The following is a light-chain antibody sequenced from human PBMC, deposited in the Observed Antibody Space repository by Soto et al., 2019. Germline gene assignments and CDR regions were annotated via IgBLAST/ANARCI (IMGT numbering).Light chain of an antibody. CDR1: QSISSY. CDR2: KAS. Sequence: DIQMTQSPSSLSASVGDRVTIPCRAKQSISSYFNWYQQKPGKAPKLLIYKASTLKSGVPSRFSGSGSGTDFTLTIGSLEPEDFAVYYCQHYNNWPPITFGQGTRLEIK. J-gene: IGKJ5*01. CDR3: QHYNNWPPIT. V-gene: IGKV1-5*03.